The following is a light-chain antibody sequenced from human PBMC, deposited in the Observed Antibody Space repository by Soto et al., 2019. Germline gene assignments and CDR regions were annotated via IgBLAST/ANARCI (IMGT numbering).Light chain of an antibody. CDR2: GAS. CDR3: QQYNDWPLFT. V-gene: IGKV3-15*01. Sequence: EIVMTQSPATLPVSPGETATLSCRASQSVSSYLAWYQQKPGQAPRLLIYGASTRASGIPARFSGSGSGTEFTLTISGLQSEDFAVYSCQQYNDWPLFTFGQGTRLDFK. J-gene: IGKJ5*01. CDR1: QSVSSY.